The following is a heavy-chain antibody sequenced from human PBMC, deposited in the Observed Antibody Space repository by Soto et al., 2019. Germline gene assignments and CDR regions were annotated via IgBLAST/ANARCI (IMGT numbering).Heavy chain of an antibody. CDR2: IYYSGST. V-gene: IGHV4-59*01. D-gene: IGHD1-7*01. Sequence: SETLSLTCTVSGGSISSYYWSWIRQPPGKGLEWIGYIYYSGSTNYNPSLKSRVTISVDTSKNQFSLKLSSVTAADTAVYYCARSGTTNEYNWFDPWGQGTLVTSPQ. J-gene: IGHJ5*02. CDR1: GGSISSYY. CDR3: ARSGTTNEYNWFDP.